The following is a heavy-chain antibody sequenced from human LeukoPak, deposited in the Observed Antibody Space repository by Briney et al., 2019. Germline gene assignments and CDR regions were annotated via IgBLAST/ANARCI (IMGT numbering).Heavy chain of an antibody. J-gene: IGHJ4*02. Sequence: SVKVSCKASGGTFSSYAISWVRQAPGQGLEWMGGIIPIFGTANYAQKFQGRVTITTDESTSTAYMELSSLRSEDTAVYYCARDGQWQGTTRSFFDYWGQGTLVTVSS. CDR3: ARDGQWQGTTRSFFDY. V-gene: IGHV1-69*05. CDR1: GGTFSSYA. CDR2: IIPIFGTA. D-gene: IGHD1-1*01.